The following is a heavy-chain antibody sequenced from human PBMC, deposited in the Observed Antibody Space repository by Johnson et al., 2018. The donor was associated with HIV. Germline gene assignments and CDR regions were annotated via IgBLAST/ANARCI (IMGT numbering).Heavy chain of an antibody. Sequence: QVQLVESGGGVVQPGRSLRLSCAASGFTFSSYAMHWVRQAPGKGLEWVANIKQDGSEKYYVDSVKGRFTISRDKSKNTLYLQMNSLRAEDTAVYYCAKDGAMAFDIWGQGTLVTVSS. V-gene: IGHV3-30*04. CDR3: AKDGAMAFDI. CDR1: GFTFSSYA. D-gene: IGHD2-2*01. CDR2: IKQDGSEK. J-gene: IGHJ3*02.